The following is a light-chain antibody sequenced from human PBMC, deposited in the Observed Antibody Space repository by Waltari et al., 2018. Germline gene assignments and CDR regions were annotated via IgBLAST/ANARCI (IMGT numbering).Light chain of an antibody. CDR3: CSYAGSYWV. CDR2: HVS. CDR1: SSDVGGYTY. Sequence: QSALTQPRPVSGSPGQSVTIPCTGTSSDVGGYTYASWYQQHPGQAPKLMIYHVSKRPSGVPDRFSGSKSGNTASLTISGLQAEDEADYYCCSYAGSYWVFGGGTKLTGL. J-gene: IGLJ3*02. V-gene: IGLV2-11*01.